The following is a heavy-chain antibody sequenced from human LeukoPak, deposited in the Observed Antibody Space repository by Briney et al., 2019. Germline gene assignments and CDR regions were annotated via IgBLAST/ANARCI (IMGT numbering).Heavy chain of an antibody. CDR1: GYRFTNYW. CDR3: ARLAGSSWADFDY. Sequence: PGESLQISCQGSGYRFTNYWIGWVRPMPGKGLEWMGIINPGDSDTRYSPSFQGQVTISADKSMSTAYLQWSSVKASDTALYYCARLAGSSWADFDYWGQGTLVSVS. V-gene: IGHV5-51*01. CDR2: INPGDSDT. J-gene: IGHJ4*02. D-gene: IGHD6-13*01.